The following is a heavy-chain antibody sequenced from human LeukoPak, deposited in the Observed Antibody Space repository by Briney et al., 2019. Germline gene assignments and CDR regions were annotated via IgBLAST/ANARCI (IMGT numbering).Heavy chain of an antibody. J-gene: IGHJ4*02. CDR1: GFTSTTYA. D-gene: IGHD6-19*01. Sequence: GGSLRLSCAASGFTSTTYAMTWVRQAPGKGLEWGSSISGSGDTKNYADSVKGRFTISRDNSKITLFLQMNRLRAEDTAIYYCAKSRGRAVASAFDCWGRGTLVTVSS. CDR3: AKSRGRAVASAFDC. CDR2: ISGSGDTK. V-gene: IGHV3-23*01.